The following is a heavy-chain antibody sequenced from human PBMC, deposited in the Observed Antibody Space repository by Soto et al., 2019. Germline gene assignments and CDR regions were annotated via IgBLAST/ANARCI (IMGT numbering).Heavy chain of an antibody. CDR3: AKDWPGTSSVTSDY. V-gene: IGHV3-23*01. D-gene: IGHD4-17*01. CDR1: GFDFSSYA. Sequence: LLESGGTLVQPGGSLRLSCAASGFDFSSYAMTWVRQAPGKGLEWVSGITYTGVTTYYADSVKGRFTISRDNYGNTLYLQMNGLRADDTAMYFCAKDWPGTSSVTSDYWGQGTLVTVSS. J-gene: IGHJ4*02. CDR2: ITYTGVTT.